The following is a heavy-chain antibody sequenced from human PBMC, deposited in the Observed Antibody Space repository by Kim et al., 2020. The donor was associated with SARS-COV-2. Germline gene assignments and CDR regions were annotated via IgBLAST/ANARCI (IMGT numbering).Heavy chain of an antibody. CDR1: GFTFSSYA. Sequence: GGSLRLSCAASGFTFSSYAMSWVRQAPGKGLEWVSAISGSGGSTYYADSVKGRFTISRDNSKNTLYLQMNSLRAEDTAVYYCAIDLGSGYSSGWYSGYWGQGTLVTVSS. CDR3: AIDLGSGYSSGWYSGY. J-gene: IGHJ4*02. V-gene: IGHV3-23*01. D-gene: IGHD6-19*01. CDR2: ISGSGGST.